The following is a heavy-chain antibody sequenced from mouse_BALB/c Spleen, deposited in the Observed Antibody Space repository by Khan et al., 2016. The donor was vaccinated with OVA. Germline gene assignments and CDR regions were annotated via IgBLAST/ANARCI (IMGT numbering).Heavy chain of an antibody. D-gene: IGHD1-1*01. CDR1: GYTFTSYW. Sequence: QVQLQQSGAELAKPGASVKMSCKASGYTFTSYWMHWVKPRPGQGLEWIGYINPSTGDTEYNQRFKDKATLTADKSSSPAYMQLSSMTSEDCAVYYCAICGLYYYGSLGDAMDYWGQGTSVTVSS. V-gene: IGHV1-7*01. CDR2: INPSTGDT. J-gene: IGHJ4*01. CDR3: AICGLYYYGSLGDAMDY.